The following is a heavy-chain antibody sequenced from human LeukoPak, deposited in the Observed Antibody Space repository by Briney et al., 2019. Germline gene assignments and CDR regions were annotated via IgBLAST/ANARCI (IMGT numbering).Heavy chain of an antibody. CDR2: ISYDGSNK. J-gene: IGHJ5*02. D-gene: IGHD5-12*01. CDR1: GFTFSSYA. Sequence: PGGSLRLSCAASGFTFSSYAMHWVRQAPGKGLEWVAVISYDGSNKYYADSVKGRFTISRDNAKNSLYLQMNSLRAEDTAVYYCARCIEGYSGYERFDPWGQGTLVTVSS. V-gene: IGHV3-30-3*01. CDR3: ARCIEGYSGYERFDP.